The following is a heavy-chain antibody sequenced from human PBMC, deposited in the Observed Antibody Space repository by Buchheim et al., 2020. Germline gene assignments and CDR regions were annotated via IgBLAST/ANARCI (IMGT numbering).Heavy chain of an antibody. CDR2: IYYSGST. V-gene: IGHV4-31*03. CDR3: ARAGYCSSTSCHPYYYYGMDV. CDR1: GGSISSGGYY. D-gene: IGHD2-2*01. J-gene: IGHJ6*02. Sequence: QVQLQESGPGLVKPSQTLSLTCTVSGGSISSGGYYWSWIRQHPGKGLEWIGYIYYSGSTYYNPSLQSRVPISVDKSKHQFSLKLSSVTAADTAVYYCARAGYCSSTSCHPYYYYGMDVWGQGTT.